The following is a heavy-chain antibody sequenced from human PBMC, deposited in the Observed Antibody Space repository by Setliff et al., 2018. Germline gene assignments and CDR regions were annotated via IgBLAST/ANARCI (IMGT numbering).Heavy chain of an antibody. CDR2: VNYSANA. J-gene: IGHJ3*02. D-gene: IGHD1-26*01. V-gene: IGHV4-34*01. Sequence: SETLSLTCAVCGGSFSAYYWSWARQPPGKGLEWIGEVNYSANASHNPSLKSRVTISVDTSKKQFSRQLTSVTAADTAIYYCARDASASDGRNAFDIWGQGTMVTV. CDR3: ARDASASDGRNAFDI. CDR1: GGSFSAYY.